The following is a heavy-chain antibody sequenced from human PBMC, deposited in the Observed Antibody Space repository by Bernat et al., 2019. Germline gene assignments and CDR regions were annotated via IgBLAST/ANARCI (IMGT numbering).Heavy chain of an antibody. Sequence: QVQLVESGGGVVQPGRSLRLSCAASGFTFSSYGMHWVRQAPGKGLEWVAVIWYDGSNKYYADSVKGRFTISRDNSKNTLYLQMNSLRAEDTAVYYCIPMRDYSLGFYYYYGMDVWGQGTTVTVSS. CDR2: IWYDGSNK. CDR3: IPMRDYSLGFYYYYGMDV. D-gene: IGHD4-17*01. J-gene: IGHJ6*02. CDR1: GFTFSSYG. V-gene: IGHV3-33*01.